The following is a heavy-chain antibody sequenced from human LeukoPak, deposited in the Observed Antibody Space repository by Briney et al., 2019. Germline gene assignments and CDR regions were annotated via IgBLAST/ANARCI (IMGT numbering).Heavy chain of an antibody. CDR2: IYDSGST. CDR3: ARATFSSSYYRFRYCDL. V-gene: IGHV4-59*01. Sequence: SETLSLTCTVSGGSISSYDWSWIRQPPGKGLEWIGYIYDSGSTKCNPSLKSRVTISVDTSKNQFSLMLTSVTAADTAVYYCARATFSSSYYRFRYCDLWGRGILVTVS. J-gene: IGHJ2*01. D-gene: IGHD6-6*01. CDR1: GGSISSYD.